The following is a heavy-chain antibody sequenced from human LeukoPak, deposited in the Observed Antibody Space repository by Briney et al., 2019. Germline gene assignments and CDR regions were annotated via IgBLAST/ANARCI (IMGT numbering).Heavy chain of an antibody. J-gene: IGHJ5*02. CDR1: GYTFTSYG. D-gene: IGHD2-2*01. CDR3: ARVPRYCSSTSCPFDP. Sequence: ASVKVSCKASGYTFTSYGISWVRQAPGQGLEGMGWISAYNGNTNYAQKLQGRVTMTTDTSTSTAYMELRSLRSDDTAVYYCARVPRYCSSTSCPFDPWGQGTLVTVSS. CDR2: ISAYNGNT. V-gene: IGHV1-18*01.